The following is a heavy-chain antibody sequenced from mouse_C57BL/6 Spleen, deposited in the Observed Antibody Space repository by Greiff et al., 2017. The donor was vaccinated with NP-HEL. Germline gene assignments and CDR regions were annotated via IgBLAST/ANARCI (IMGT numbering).Heavy chain of an antibody. J-gene: IGHJ2*01. V-gene: IGHV5-6*01. CDR2: ISSGGSYT. D-gene: IGHD4-1*01. Sequence: EVMLVESGGDLVKPGGSLKLSCAASGFTFSSYGMSWVRQTPDKRLEWVATISSGGSYTYYPDSVKERFTISRDNAKNTLYLQMSSLKSEDTAMYYCARSGTGNYFDYWGQGTTLTVSS. CDR1: GFTFSSYG. CDR3: ARSGTGNYFDY.